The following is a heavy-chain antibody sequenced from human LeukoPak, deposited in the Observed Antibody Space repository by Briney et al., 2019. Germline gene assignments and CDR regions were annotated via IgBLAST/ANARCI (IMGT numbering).Heavy chain of an antibody. Sequence: KPSETLSLTCTISGGSISSGDYYWSWIRQPPGKGLEWIGYIYYSGSTYYNPSLKSRVTISVDTSKNQFSLKLSSVTAADTAVYYCARRGVVPAAIRYFQHWGQGTLVTVSS. CDR3: ARRGVVPAAIRYFQH. J-gene: IGHJ1*01. CDR1: GGSISSGDYY. CDR2: IYYSGST. D-gene: IGHD2-2*02. V-gene: IGHV4-30-4*08.